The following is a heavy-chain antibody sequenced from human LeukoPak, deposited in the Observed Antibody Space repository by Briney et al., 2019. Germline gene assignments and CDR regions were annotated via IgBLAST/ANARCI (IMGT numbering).Heavy chain of an antibody. D-gene: IGHD3-3*01. CDR1: GGSFSGYY. CDR3: ARTRGLRFLEWLPYAFDI. J-gene: IGHJ3*02. Sequence: PSETLSLTCAVYGGSFSGYYWSWIRQPPGKGLEWIGEINHSGSTNYNPSLKSRVTMSVDTSKNQFSLKLSSVTAADTAVYYCARTRGLRFLEWLPYAFDIWGQGTMVTVSS. CDR2: INHSGST. V-gene: IGHV4-34*01.